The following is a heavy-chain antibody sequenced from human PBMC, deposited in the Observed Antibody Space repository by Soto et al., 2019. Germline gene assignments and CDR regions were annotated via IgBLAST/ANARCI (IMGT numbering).Heavy chain of an antibody. Sequence: QVQLVQSGAAVKKPGSSVKVSCKASGGTFSSYAISWVRQAPGQGLEWRGGIIPIFGTANYAQKFQGRVTITADESTSTAYMELGSLRSEDTAVYYCVLAVAANYYDYGMDVWGQGTTVTVSS. J-gene: IGHJ6*02. D-gene: IGHD6-19*01. CDR3: VLAVAANYYDYGMDV. V-gene: IGHV1-69*12. CDR1: GGTFSSYA. CDR2: IIPIFGTA.